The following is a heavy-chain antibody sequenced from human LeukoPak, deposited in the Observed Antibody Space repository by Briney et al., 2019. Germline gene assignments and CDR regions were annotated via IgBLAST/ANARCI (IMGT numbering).Heavy chain of an antibody. J-gene: IGHJ4*02. Sequence: GSLRLSCAASGFTFSSYAMSWVRQAPGKGLEWVSAISGSGGSTYYADSVKGRFTISRDNSKNTLYLQMNSLRAEDTAVYYRAKDRLRSRRLDYWGQGTLVTVSS. CDR1: GFTFSSYA. V-gene: IGHV3-23*01. D-gene: IGHD4-17*01. CDR3: AKDRLRSRRLDY. CDR2: ISGSGGST.